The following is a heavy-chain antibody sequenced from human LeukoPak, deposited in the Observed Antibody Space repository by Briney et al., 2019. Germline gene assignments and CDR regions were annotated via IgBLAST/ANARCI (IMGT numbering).Heavy chain of an antibody. J-gene: IGHJ4*02. Sequence: PGGSLRLSCAASGFTFTTYEMHWVRQAPGKGLEWLSYISTRGTTLYYADFVKGRFTISRDIATNTLYLQMNSLRAEDTAVYYCAREGSTLGSYGSGSPYNFDYWGQGTLVTVSS. CDR3: AREGSTLGSYGSGSPYNFDY. D-gene: IGHD3-10*01. CDR2: ISTRGTTL. CDR1: GFTFTTYE. V-gene: IGHV3-48*03.